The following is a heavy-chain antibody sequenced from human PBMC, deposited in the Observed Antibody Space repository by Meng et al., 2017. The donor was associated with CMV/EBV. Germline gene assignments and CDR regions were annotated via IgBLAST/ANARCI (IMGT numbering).Heavy chain of an antibody. J-gene: IGHJ6*02. Sequence: ASVKVSCKASGYTFTSYYMHWVRQAPGKGLEWMGIINPSGGSTSYAQKFQGRVTMTRDTSTSTVYMELSSLRSEDTAVYYCASPRYCSSTSCYRGGDYYYYGMDVWGQGTTVTVSS. CDR2: INPSGGST. D-gene: IGHD2-2*02. CDR3: ASPRYCSSTSCYRGGDYYYYGMDV. CDR1: GYTFTSYY. V-gene: IGHV1-46*01.